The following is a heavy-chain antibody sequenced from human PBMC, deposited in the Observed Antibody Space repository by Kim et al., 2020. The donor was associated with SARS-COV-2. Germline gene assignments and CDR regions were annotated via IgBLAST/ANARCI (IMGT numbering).Heavy chain of an antibody. CDR2: INSGGSST. D-gene: IGHD3-10*01. J-gene: IGHJ4*02. CDR3: ARVANMVRGALGY. V-gene: IGHV3-74*01. CDR1: GFTFSRYW. Sequence: GGSLRLSCAASGFTFSRYWMHWVRQAPGKGLVWVSRINSGGSSTSYADSVKGRFTISRDNAQNTLYLQMNRLRAEDTAVYYGARVANMVRGALGYLGQG.